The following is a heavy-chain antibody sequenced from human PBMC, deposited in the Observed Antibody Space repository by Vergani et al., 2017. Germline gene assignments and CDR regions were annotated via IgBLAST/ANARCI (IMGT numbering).Heavy chain of an antibody. V-gene: IGHV4-61*02. D-gene: IGHD1-26*01. Sequence: QVQLQESGPGLVKPSQTLSLTCTVSGGSISSGSYYWSWIRQPAGKGLEWIGRIYTSGSTNYNPSLKSRVTISVDTSKNQFSLKLSSVTAADTAVYYCARDGGYSGSYYYDYWGQGTLVTVSS. CDR2: IYTSGST. CDR1: GGSISSGSYY. J-gene: IGHJ4*02. CDR3: ARDGGYSGSYYYDY.